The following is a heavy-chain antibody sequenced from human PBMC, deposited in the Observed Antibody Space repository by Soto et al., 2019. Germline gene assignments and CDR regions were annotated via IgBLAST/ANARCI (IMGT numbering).Heavy chain of an antibody. Sequence: SETLSLTCTVSGGSISSYYWSWIRQPPGKGLEWIGYIYYSGSTNYNPSLKSRVTISVDTSKNQFSLKLSSVTAADTAVYYCARAHYALGWFDPWGQGTLVTVSS. CDR3: ARAHYALGWFDP. CDR1: GGSISSYY. J-gene: IGHJ5*02. V-gene: IGHV4-59*08. CDR2: IYYSGST. D-gene: IGHD4-17*01.